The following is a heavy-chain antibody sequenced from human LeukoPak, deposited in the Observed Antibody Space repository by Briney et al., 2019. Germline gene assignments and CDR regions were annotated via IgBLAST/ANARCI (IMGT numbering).Heavy chain of an antibody. Sequence: GGSLRLSCAASGFTLSSYSMNWVRQAPGKGPEWVSSISSSSSYIYYADSVKGRFTISRDNAKNSLYLQMNSLRAEDTAVYYCARDTAAHNYYYYMDVWGKGTTVTVSS. CDR2: ISSSSSYI. V-gene: IGHV3-21*01. J-gene: IGHJ6*03. CDR3: ARDTAAHNYYYYMDV. CDR1: GFTLSSYS. D-gene: IGHD6-13*01.